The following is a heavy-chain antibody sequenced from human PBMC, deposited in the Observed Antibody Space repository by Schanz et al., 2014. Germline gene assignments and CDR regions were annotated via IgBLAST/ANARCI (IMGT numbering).Heavy chain of an antibody. Sequence: QVQLQESGPGLVKPSQTLSLTCTVSGGSIRSGTYYWSWIRQPAGKALEWVGRVFPNGITNYNPSFKSRFPISRDTSKTQFSLPLTSLTAADTAVYYCARDTTWRLDLWGRGTLVTVSS. CDR3: ARDTTWRLDL. D-gene: IGHD1-1*01. CDR2: VFPNGIT. V-gene: IGHV4-61*02. CDR1: GGSIRSGTYY. J-gene: IGHJ2*01.